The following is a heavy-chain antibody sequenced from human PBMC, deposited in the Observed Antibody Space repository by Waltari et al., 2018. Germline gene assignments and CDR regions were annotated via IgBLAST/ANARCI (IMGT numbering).Heavy chain of an antibody. D-gene: IGHD3-10*01. V-gene: IGHV1-2*02. J-gene: IGHJ4*02. CDR2: YHPNSGAT. CDR3: ARAWFNSGFDY. Sequence: QVQLVQSGAEVKRPGASVKVACKASGYTFNANYVHWVRQAPGQGLEWMGWYHPNSGATDYAQQFQGRVTMTLDTSISTLYMELSRLGSDDTAVYYCARAWFNSGFDYWGQGSLVTVSS. CDR1: GYTFNANY.